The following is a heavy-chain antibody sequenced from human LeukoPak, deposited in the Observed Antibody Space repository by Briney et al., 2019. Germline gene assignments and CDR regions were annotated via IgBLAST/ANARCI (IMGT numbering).Heavy chain of an antibody. CDR3: AKDGRFGSSTGYYFDY. CDR2: IWYDGRNK. CDR1: GFTFTSYG. V-gene: IGHV3-33*06. D-gene: IGHD6-13*01. J-gene: IGHJ4*02. Sequence: GGSLRLSCAASGFTFTSYGMHWVRQAPGKGLEWVAVIWYDGRNKYYVDSVKGRFTISRDNSKNTVYLQMNSLRAEDTAVYYCAKDGRFGSSTGYYFDYWGQGTLVTVSS.